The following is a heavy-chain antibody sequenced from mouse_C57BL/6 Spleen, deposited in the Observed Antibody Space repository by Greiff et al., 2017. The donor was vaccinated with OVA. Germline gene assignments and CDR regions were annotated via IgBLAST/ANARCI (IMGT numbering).Heavy chain of an antibody. V-gene: IGHV1-47*01. CDR3: ARSYGSSFFDY. CDR2: FHPDNDDT. J-gene: IGHJ2*01. CDR1: GYTFTTYP. Sequence: VQLPPSGAELVQPGASVTMSCTASGYTFTTYPLARMKQNPGKSLEWIGNFHPDNDDTKYNEKFKGKATLTVEKSSSTVYLELSRLTSDDSAVYYCARSYGSSFFDYWGQGTTLTVSS. D-gene: IGHD1-1*01.